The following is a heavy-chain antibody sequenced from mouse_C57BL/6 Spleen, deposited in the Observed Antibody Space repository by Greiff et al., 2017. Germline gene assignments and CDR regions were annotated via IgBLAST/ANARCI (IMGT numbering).Heavy chain of an antibody. CDR1: GYAFSSSW. J-gene: IGHJ1*03. V-gene: IGHV1-80*01. Sequence: QVQLQQSGAELVKPGASVKISCKASGYAFSSSWMNWVKQRPGKGLEWIGQIYPGDGDTNYNGKFKGQATLTADKSSSTAYMQRSSLTSEDSAVYCCASAPGVWYFDVWGTGTTVTVSS. CDR2: IYPGDGDT. CDR3: ASAPGVWYFDV.